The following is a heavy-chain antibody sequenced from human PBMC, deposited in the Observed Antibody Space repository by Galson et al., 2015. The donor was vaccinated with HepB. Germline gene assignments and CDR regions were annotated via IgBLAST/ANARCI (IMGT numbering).Heavy chain of an antibody. D-gene: IGHD5-24*01. CDR2: IDPSDSYT. J-gene: IGHJ4*02. V-gene: IGHV5-10-1*01. CDR3: ARLEGYTHFDY. Sequence: QSGAEVKKPGESLRISCKGSGFSFTTYWITWVRQMPGKGLAWMGRIDPSDSYTNYSPSFQGHVTISADKSISTAYLQWGSLKASDTAMYYCARLEGYTHFDYWGQGTLVTVSS. CDR1: GFSFTTYW.